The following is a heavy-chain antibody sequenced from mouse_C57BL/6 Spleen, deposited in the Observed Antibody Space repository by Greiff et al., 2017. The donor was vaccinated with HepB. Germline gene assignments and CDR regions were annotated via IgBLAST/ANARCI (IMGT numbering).Heavy chain of an antibody. CDR1: GYTFTSYT. CDR2: INPSSGYT. Sequence: QVQLKQSGAELARPGASVKMSCKASGYTFTSYTMHWVKQRPGQGLEWIGYINPSSGYTKYNQKFKDKATLTADKSSSTAYMQLSSLTSEDSAVYYCARRGSIQFDYWGQGTTLTVSS. V-gene: IGHV1-4*01. D-gene: IGHD2-10*02. CDR3: ARRGSIQFDY. J-gene: IGHJ2*01.